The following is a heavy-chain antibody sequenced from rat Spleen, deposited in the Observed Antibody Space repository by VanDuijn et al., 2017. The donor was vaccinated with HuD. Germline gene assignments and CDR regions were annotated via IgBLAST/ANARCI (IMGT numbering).Heavy chain of an antibody. CDR1: GFTFSYFP. D-gene: IGHD1-10*01. J-gene: IGHJ2*01. V-gene: IGHV5-46*01. CDR2: ISSGGGS. Sequence: EVQLVESGGGLVQPEGSMKLSCAASGFTFSYFPMTWVRQAPTKGLEWVATISSGGGSYFRDSVKGRFTISRDNAKSTLYLQMNSLRSEDTATYYCTTDNNYFGYRGQGVMVTVSS. CDR3: TTDNNYFGY.